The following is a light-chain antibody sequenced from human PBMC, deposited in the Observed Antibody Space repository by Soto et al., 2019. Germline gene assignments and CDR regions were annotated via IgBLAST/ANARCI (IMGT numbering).Light chain of an antibody. Sequence: EIVLTQSPATLSLSPGERATLSCRASQSVSSYLAWYQQKPDQAPRLLIYDASNRATGIPSRFSGSGSGTDFTLTISNLEPEDFAVYYCQQRSNWPTFGQGTKLEIK. CDR3: QQRSNWPT. V-gene: IGKV3-11*01. J-gene: IGKJ2*01. CDR2: DAS. CDR1: QSVSSY.